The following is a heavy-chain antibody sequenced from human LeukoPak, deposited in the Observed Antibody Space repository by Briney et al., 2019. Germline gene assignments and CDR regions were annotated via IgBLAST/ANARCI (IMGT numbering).Heavy chain of an antibody. V-gene: IGHV3-11*01. CDR3: AKSSLRLGELSFLIY. CDR2: ISSSGSTI. D-gene: IGHD3-16*02. CDR1: GFTFSDYY. J-gene: IGHJ4*02. Sequence: GGSLRLSCAASGFTFSDYYMSWIRQAPGKGLEWVSYISSSGSTIYYADSVKGRFTISRDNSKNTLYLQMNSLRAEDTAVYYCAKSSLRLGELSFLIYWGQGTLVTVSS.